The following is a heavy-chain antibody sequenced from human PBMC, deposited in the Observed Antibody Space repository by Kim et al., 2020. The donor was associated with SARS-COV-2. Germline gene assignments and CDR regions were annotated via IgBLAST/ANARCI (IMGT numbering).Heavy chain of an antibody. D-gene: IGHD3-3*01. V-gene: IGHV3-30*04. J-gene: IGHJ5*02. CDR3: AREYYDFLSGYLHVGFDP. Sequence: GGSLRLSCAASGFTFSSYALHWVRQAPGKGLEWVAVISYDGSEYNYADSVKGRFTISRDNSKNTLSLQMNSLRAEDTALYYCAREYYDFLSGYLHVGFDP. CDR1: GFTFSSYA. CDR2: ISYDGSEY.